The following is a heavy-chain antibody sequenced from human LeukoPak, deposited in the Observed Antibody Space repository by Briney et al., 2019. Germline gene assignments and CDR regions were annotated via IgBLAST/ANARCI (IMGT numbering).Heavy chain of an antibody. CDR2: IYKTGIT. D-gene: IGHD3-10*01. Sequence: KPSETLSLICTVSGGSIGSDYWTWIRQPPGEALEWIGDIYKTGITNYNPSLKSRVTISVDTSKNQFSLKLSSVTAADTAVYYCARSHYGSVRLDYWGQGTLVTVSS. CDR3: ARSHYGSVRLDY. CDR1: GGSIGSDY. V-gene: IGHV4-59*12. J-gene: IGHJ4*02.